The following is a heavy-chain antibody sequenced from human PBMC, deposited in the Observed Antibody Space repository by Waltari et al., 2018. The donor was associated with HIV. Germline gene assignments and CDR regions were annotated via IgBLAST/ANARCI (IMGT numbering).Heavy chain of an antibody. J-gene: IGHJ4*02. CDR2: MSPNSGKT. Sequence: QVQLVQSGAEVKQPGASVKVSCKTSGYDFSTFDINWVRKATGQGFEWMGWMSPNSGKTGYARKFQGRITMTGDTSIDTAYMELSSLTSHDTAMYYCARSRAGAGFGDNWGQGTLVTVSS. V-gene: IGHV1-8*02. CDR1: GYDFSTFD. D-gene: IGHD3-3*01. CDR3: ARSRAGAGFGDN.